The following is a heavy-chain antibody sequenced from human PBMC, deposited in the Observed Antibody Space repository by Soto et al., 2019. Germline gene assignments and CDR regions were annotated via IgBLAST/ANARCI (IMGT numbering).Heavy chain of an antibody. D-gene: IGHD1-26*01. CDR3: ARGYTFPFDP. CDR2: INAGNGNT. CDR1: GDTFSSYA. J-gene: IGHJ5*02. V-gene: IGHV1-3*01. Sequence: ASVKVSCKASGDTFSSYAISWVRQAPGQRLEWMGWINAGNGNTKYSQKFQGRVTITRDTSASTAYMELSSLRSEDTAVYYCARGYTFPFDPWGQGTLVTVSS.